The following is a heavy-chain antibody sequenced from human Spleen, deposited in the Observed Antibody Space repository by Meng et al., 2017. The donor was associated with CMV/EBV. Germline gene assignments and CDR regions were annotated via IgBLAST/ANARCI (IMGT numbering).Heavy chain of an antibody. CDR1: GGTFSSYA. CDR2: INPNSGGT. J-gene: IGHJ4*02. CDR3: VRDLRYYESSGPIDY. Sequence: ASVKVSCKASGGTFSSYAISWVRQAPGQGLEWMGWINPNSGGTNYVQKFQGRVTMTRDTSISTAYMELSSLRSDDTAVYYCVRDLRYYESSGPIDYWGQGTLVTVSS. D-gene: IGHD3-22*01. V-gene: IGHV1-2*02.